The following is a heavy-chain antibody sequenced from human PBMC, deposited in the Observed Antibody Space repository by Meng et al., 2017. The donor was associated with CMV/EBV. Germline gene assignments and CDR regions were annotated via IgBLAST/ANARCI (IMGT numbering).Heavy chain of an antibody. V-gene: IGHV1-58*01. Sequence: SVKVSCKASGFTFTSSAVQWVRQARGQRLEWIGWIVVGSGNTNYAQKFQERVTITRDMSTSTAYMELSSLSSEDTAVYYCAADPMIVVVITTVRVFDYWGQGTLVTVSS. CDR3: AADPMIVVVITTVRVFDY. D-gene: IGHD3-22*01. J-gene: IGHJ4*02. CDR2: IVVGSGNT. CDR1: GFTFTSSA.